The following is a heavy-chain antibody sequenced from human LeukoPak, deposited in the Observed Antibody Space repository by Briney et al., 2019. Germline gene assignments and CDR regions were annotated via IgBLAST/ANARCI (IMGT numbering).Heavy chain of an antibody. J-gene: IGHJ5*01. CDR2: IYYDGSNK. CDR1: GFTFSTYG. D-gene: IGHD3-22*01. Sequence: GRSLRLSCAASGFTFSTYGMYWVRQAPGKGLAGVGVIYYDGSNKYYGDSVKGRFTLSRGNSKDTLYLQMNSLRAEGTAVDYCAKAEPFDDSSGWRFSHCFDSWGQGTLVTVSS. V-gene: IGHV3-30*18. CDR3: AKAEPFDDSSGWRFSHCFDS.